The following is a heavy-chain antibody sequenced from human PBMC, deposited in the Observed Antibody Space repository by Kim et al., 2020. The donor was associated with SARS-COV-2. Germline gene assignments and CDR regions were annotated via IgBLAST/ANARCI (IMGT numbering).Heavy chain of an antibody. Sequence: ASVKVSCKASGYTFTSYDINWVRQATGQGLEWMGWMNPNSGNTGYAQKFQGRVTMTRNTSISTAYMELSSLRSEDTAVYYCATPVGGSYWGTFDYWGQGTLVTVSS. D-gene: IGHD1-26*01. J-gene: IGHJ4*02. CDR1: GYTFTSYD. CDR2: MNPNSGNT. CDR3: ATPVGGSYWGTFDY. V-gene: IGHV1-8*01.